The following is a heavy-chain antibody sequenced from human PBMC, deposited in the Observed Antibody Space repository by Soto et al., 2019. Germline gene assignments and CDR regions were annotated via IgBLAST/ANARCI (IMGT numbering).Heavy chain of an antibody. CDR1: GGSISSGGYY. J-gene: IGHJ4*02. CDR2: IYYSGST. Sequence: SETLSLTCTVSGGSISSGGYYWSWIRQHPGKGLEWIGYIYYSGSTYYNPSLKSRVTISVDTSKNQFSLKLSSVTAADTAVYYCARVLKASTSCQFDYWGQGTLVTVSS. D-gene: IGHD2-2*01. CDR3: ARVLKASTSCQFDY. V-gene: IGHV4-31*03.